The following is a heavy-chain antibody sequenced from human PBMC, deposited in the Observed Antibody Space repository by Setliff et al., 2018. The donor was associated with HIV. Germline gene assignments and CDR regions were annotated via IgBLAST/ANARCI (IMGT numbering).Heavy chain of an antibody. J-gene: IGHJ5*02. Sequence: PSETLSLTCTVSGGSISSHYWSWIRQPPGKGLEWIGYIYYSGSTNYNPSLKSRVTISVDTSKNQFSLKLSSVTAADTAVYYCARDGSHYDILTGYYIIGWFDPWGQGTPVTVSS. CDR1: GGSISSHY. CDR2: IYYSGST. V-gene: IGHV4-59*11. D-gene: IGHD3-9*01. CDR3: ARDGSHYDILTGYYIIGWFDP.